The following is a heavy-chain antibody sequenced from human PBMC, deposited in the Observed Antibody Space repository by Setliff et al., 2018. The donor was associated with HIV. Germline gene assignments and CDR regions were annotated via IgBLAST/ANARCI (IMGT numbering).Heavy chain of an antibody. J-gene: IGHJ4*02. CDR1: GTSLNTYY. CDR3: ARAPYYDYRGLAVYYFDY. CDR2: IDHSGST. D-gene: IGHD3-22*01. V-gene: IGHV4-34*01. Sequence: LSLTCAVYGTSLNTYYWTWIRYTPGRGLQWIGQIDHSGSTNYNPSLKSRVTLSVDASKNQFSLKVKSVTAADTATYYCARAPYYDYRGLAVYYFDYWGQGTLVPSP.